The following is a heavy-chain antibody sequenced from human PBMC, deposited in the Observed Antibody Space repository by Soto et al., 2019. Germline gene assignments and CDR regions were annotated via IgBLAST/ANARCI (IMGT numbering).Heavy chain of an antibody. J-gene: IGHJ6*03. CDR2: INSDGSST. CDR3: ARDGPYGSGNQYYYYYYYMDV. Sequence: GGSLRLSCAASGFTFSSYWMHWVRQAPGKGLVWVSRINSDGSSTSYADSVKGRFTISRDNAKNTLYLQMNSLRAEDTAVYYCARDGPYGSGNQYYYYYYYMDVWGKGTKVTVSS. CDR1: GFTFSSYW. V-gene: IGHV3-74*01. D-gene: IGHD3-10*01.